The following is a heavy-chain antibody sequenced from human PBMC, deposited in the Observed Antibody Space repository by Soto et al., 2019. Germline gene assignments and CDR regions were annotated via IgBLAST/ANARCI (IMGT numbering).Heavy chain of an antibody. J-gene: IGHJ5*02. CDR1: GGSISSSSYY. CDR2: IYYSGST. D-gene: IGHD1-20*01. CDR3: ARHRRLEKVLNWFDP. Sequence: QLQLQESGPGLVKPSETLSLTCTVSGGSISSSSYYWGWIRQPPGKGLEWIGSIYYSGSTYYNPSLKSRVTISVDTSKNQFSLKLSSVTAADTAVYYCARHRRLEKVLNWFDPWGQGTLVTVSS. V-gene: IGHV4-39*01.